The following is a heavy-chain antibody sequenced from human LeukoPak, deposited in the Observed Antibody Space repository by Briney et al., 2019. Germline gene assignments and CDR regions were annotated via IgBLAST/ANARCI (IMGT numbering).Heavy chain of an antibody. CDR1: GFTFGSHA. CDR2: IGGAGGST. J-gene: IGHJ4*02. CDR3: ARDPGVVAFHYLDY. Sequence: PGGSLRLSCTASGFTFGSHAMAWVRQAPGKGLEWVSVIGGAGGSTYYADSGKGRFSISRDNSKNTVYLQMNNLRADDTAVYYCARDPGVVAFHYLDYWGQGTLVTVSS. D-gene: IGHD3-3*01. V-gene: IGHV3-23*01.